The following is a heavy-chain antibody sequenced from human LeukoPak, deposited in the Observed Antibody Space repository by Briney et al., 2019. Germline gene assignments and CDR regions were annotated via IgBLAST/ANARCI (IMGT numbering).Heavy chain of an antibody. CDR2: ISAYNGNT. CDR1: GYTFTSYG. Sequence: GASVKVSCKASGYTFTSYGISWVRQAPGQGLEWMGWISAYNGNTNYAQKLQGRVTMTTDTSTSTAYMELRSLRSDDTAVYYCARDQRAYCGGDCPSDYWGQGTLVTVS. CDR3: ARDQRAYCGGDCPSDY. J-gene: IGHJ4*02. V-gene: IGHV1-18*01. D-gene: IGHD2-21*02.